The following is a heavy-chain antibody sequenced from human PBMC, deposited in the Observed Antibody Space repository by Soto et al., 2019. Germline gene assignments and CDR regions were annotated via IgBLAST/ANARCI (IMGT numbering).Heavy chain of an antibody. J-gene: IGHJ4*02. D-gene: IGHD3-3*01. Sequence: QVQLQQWGAGLLKPSETLSLTCAVYGGSFSNYYWSWIRQPPGKDLEWIGEINHIGNTNYNPSLKSRVTLSVDTSKTQISLKLSSLTAADTAVYYCASSPFFRMWGQGTLVTVSS. CDR3: ASSPFFRM. CDR1: GGSFSNYY. CDR2: INHIGNT. V-gene: IGHV4-34*01.